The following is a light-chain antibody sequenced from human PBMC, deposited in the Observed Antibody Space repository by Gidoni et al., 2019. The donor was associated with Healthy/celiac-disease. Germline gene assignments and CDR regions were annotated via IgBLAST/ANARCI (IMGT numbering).Light chain of an antibody. CDR2: RNN. Sequence: QSVLTQPPSASGTPGHRATISCSGSSSNIGSNYVYWYQQLPGTAPKLLIYRNNQRPSGVPDRFSGSKSGTSASLAISGLRSEDEADYYCAAWDDSLSGANWVFGGGTKLTVL. J-gene: IGLJ3*02. V-gene: IGLV1-47*01. CDR1: SSNIGSNY. CDR3: AAWDDSLSGANWV.